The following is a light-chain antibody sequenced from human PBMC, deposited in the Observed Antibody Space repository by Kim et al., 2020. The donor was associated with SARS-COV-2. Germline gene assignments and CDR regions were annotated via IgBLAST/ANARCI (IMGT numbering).Light chain of an antibody. Sequence: SADVGERVTITCRASQGINNNLAWYQQKPGKVPQLLIYAASALQSGVPSRFSGSGSGTHFTLTISSLQPEDVATYYCQKYGSAPYTFGQVTKLEI. CDR3: QKYGSAPYT. J-gene: IGKJ2*01. V-gene: IGKV1-27*01. CDR1: QGINNN. CDR2: AAS.